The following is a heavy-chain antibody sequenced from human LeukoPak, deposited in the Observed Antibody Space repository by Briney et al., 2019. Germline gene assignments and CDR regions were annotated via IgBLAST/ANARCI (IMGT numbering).Heavy chain of an antibody. V-gene: IGHV3-21*01. CDR2: ISSSSSYI. CDR1: GFTFSSYS. D-gene: IGHD3-22*01. J-gene: IGHJ3*02. CDR3: ARNHYYDSSGSDDAFDI. Sequence: GGSLRLSCAASGFTFSSYSMNWVRQAPGKGLEWVSSISSSSSYIYYADSVKGRFTISRDNAKNSLYLQMNSLRAEDTAVYYCARNHYYDSSGSDDAFDIWGQGTMVTVSS.